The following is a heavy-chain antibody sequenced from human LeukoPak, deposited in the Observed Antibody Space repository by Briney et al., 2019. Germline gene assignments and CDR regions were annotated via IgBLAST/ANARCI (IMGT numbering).Heavy chain of an antibody. CDR1: GGTFSSYA. Sequence: SVKVSCKASGGTFSSYAISWVRQAPGQGLEWMGRIIPIFGAANYAQKFQGRVTITTDESTSTAYMELSSLRSEDTAVYYCARDGRYCSGGSCYSVQHWGQGTLVTVSS. CDR2: IIPIFGAA. J-gene: IGHJ1*01. D-gene: IGHD2-15*01. CDR3: ARDGRYCSGGSCYSVQH. V-gene: IGHV1-69*05.